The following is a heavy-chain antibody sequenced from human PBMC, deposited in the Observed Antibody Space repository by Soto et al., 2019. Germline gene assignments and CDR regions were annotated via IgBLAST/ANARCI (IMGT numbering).Heavy chain of an antibody. V-gene: IGHV1-8*01. Sequence: QVQLVQSGAEVKKPGASVKVSCEASGYTFTSYDIIWVRQATGQGLEWMGWMNPSTGNTDSAEKFQGRLTMTRNTSISTVYMELSILSFEDTAVYYCARGRIIVAGGFDPWGQGTLVTVSS. D-gene: IGHD5-12*01. CDR3: ARGRIIVAGGFDP. CDR2: MNPSTGNT. CDR1: GYTFTSYD. J-gene: IGHJ5*02.